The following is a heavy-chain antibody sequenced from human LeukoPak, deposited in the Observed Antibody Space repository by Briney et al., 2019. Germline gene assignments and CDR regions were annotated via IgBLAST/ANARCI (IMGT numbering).Heavy chain of an antibody. CDR1: GFTFSSYG. D-gene: IGHD6-25*01. Sequence: GGSLRLSCAASGFTFSSYGMHWVRQAPGKGLEWVAFIRYEGSNKYYADSVKGRFTISRDNSKNTLYLQMNSLRAEDTAVYYCAKDMQRESDYWGQGTLVTVSS. CDR3: AKDMQRESDY. CDR2: IRYEGSNK. V-gene: IGHV3-30*02. J-gene: IGHJ4*02.